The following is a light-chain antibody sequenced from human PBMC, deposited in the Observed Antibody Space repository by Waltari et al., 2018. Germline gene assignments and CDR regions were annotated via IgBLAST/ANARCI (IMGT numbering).Light chain of an antibody. Sequence: SSELTQDPAVSVALGQTIRFTCQGDSLRTSYASWYQVKSGQAPILVIYGKDKRPSGIPDRSSGYSSGTTSSLTITGAQAGDEADYYCSSRNGRANEVVFAGGTKVTVL. CDR3: SSRNGRANEVV. V-gene: IGLV3-19*01. CDR1: SLRTSY. CDR2: GKD. J-gene: IGLJ3*02.